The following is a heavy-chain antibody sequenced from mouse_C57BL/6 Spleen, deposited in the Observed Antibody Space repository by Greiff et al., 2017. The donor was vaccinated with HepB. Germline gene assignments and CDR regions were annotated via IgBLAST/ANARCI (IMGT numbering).Heavy chain of an antibody. CDR3: AYGNSPVDY. V-gene: IGHV1-82*01. J-gene: IGHJ2*01. Sequence: QVQLQQSGPELVKPGASVKISCKASGYAFSSSWMNWVKQRPGKGLEWIGRIYPGDGDTNYNGKFKSKATLTADKSSSTAYMQLSSLTSEDSAVYFCAYGNSPVDYWGQGTTLTVSS. CDR2: IYPGDGDT. D-gene: IGHD2-1*01. CDR1: GYAFSSSW.